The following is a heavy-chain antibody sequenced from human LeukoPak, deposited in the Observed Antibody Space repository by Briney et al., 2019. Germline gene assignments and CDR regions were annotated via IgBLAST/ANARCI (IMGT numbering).Heavy chain of an antibody. Sequence: GGSLRLSCASSEFPFRKYAMHWVRQAPGMGLEWVAFIRYDGGNTYYADSVKGRFTISRDNSKNTMYLQMNSLNAEDTAVYYCAKDEVVPGYYYTDVWGRGTTVTISS. CDR1: EFPFRKYA. D-gene: IGHD2-2*01. CDR3: AKDEVVPGYYYTDV. CDR2: IRYDGGNT. J-gene: IGHJ6*03. V-gene: IGHV3-30*02.